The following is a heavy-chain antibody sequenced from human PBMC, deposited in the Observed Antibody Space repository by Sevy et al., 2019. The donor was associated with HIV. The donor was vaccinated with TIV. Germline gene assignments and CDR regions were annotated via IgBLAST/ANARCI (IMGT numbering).Heavy chain of an antibody. V-gene: IGHV3-7*01. CDR1: GFTFSKYW. D-gene: IGHD3-10*01. CDR3: ARETGSSHFDY. J-gene: IGHJ4*02. Sequence: GGSLRLSCAASGFTFSKYWMSWVRQAPGKGLEWVANINQDGSEKYYVDSVKGRFTISRDNGKNLLYLQMNGLRAEDTAVYYCARETGSSHFDYWGQGTLVTVSS. CDR2: INQDGSEK.